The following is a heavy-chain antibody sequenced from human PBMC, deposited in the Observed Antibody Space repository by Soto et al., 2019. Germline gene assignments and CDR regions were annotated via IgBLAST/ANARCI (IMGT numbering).Heavy chain of an antibody. J-gene: IGHJ5*01. D-gene: IGHD2-15*01. V-gene: IGHV4-30-4*01. CDR3: ARGRYCLNGRCFPNWLDS. Sequence: TLSLTCSVSGDSISTVDYFWAWIRQPPGQALEYIGYIYKSTTTYYNPSFESRVAISLDTSKSQFSLNVTSVTAADTAVYFCARGRYCLNGRCFPNWLDSWGQGTLVTVSS. CDR2: IYKSTTT. CDR1: GDSISTVDYF.